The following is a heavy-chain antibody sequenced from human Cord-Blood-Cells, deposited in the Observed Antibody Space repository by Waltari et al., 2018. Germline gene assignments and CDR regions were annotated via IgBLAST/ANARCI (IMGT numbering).Heavy chain of an antibody. D-gene: IGHD3-10*01. CDR2: FDPEDGET. CDR3: ATVRITMVRGVIKGDYFDY. V-gene: IGHV1-24*01. Sequence: QVQLVQSGAEVKKPGASVKVSCKVSGYTLTELSMHWVRQAPGKGLEWMGGFDPEDGETIHAQKFQGRVTMTEDTSTDTAYMELSSLRSEDTAVYYCATVRITMVRGVIKGDYFDYWGQGTLVTVSS. J-gene: IGHJ4*02. CDR1: GYTLTELS.